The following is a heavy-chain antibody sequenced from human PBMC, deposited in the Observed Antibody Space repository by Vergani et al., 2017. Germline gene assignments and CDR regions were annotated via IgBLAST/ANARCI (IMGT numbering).Heavy chain of an antibody. J-gene: IGHJ6*03. CDR3: ARIKKDYPYYYMDV. CDR1: GYSFNTYW. CDR2: IYPGDSDT. V-gene: IGHV5-51*03. Sequence: EVPLVQSGAEVKKPGESLKLSCRCSGYSFNTYWIGWVRQMPGKGLEWMGIIYPGDSDTRYSLSFQGQVSISADKSISTAYLEWSSLKASDTAMYYCARIKKDYPYYYMDVWGKGTTVTVSS.